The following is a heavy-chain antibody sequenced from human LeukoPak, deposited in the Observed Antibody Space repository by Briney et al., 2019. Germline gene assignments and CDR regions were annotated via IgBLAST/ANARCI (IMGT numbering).Heavy chain of an antibody. D-gene: IGHD2-8*01. V-gene: IGHV4-39*02. CDR1: GGSISSTTYC. CDR3: AREVIIVLEPLTNTIDY. CDR2: MYYSGST. J-gene: IGHJ4*02. Sequence: SETLSLTCTVSGGSISSTTYCWSWVRQPPGKGLEWIGCMYYSGSTYYSSSLKGRVTISLDTPKNQFSLRLNSVTASDTAVYYCAREVIIVLEPLTNTIDYWGQGTRVTVSS.